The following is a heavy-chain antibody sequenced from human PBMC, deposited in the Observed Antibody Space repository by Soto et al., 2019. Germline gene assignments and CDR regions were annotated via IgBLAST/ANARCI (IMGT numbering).Heavy chain of an antibody. CDR3: ARGELYRPPGNGWLRYPTSIDY. J-gene: IGHJ4*02. D-gene: IGHD3-10*01. Sequence: GGSLRLSCAASGFTFSSYGMHWVRQAPGKGLEWVAVIWYDGSNKYYADSVKGRFTISRDNSKNTLYLQMNSLRAEDTAVYYCARGELYRPPGNGWLRYPTSIDYWGQGTLVTVSS. V-gene: IGHV3-33*01. CDR1: GFTFSSYG. CDR2: IWYDGSNK.